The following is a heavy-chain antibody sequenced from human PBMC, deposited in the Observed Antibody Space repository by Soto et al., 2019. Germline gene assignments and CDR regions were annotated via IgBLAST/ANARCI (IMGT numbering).Heavy chain of an antibody. V-gene: IGHV3-23*01. D-gene: IGHD3-22*01. CDR2: ISGSGGST. J-gene: IGHJ4*02. CDR3: ARYYYDSSGYYPTQHFDY. Sequence: GGSLRLPCTAYGLTFRSYAMLLVRHAPGKGLERVSAISGSGGSTYYADSVKGRFTISRDNSKNTLYLQMNSLRAEDTAVYYCARYYYDSSGYYPTQHFDYWGQGNRVTVSA. CDR1: GLTFRSYA.